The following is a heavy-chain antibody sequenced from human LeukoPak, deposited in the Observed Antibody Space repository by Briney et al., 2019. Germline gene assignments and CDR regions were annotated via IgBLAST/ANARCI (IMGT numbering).Heavy chain of an antibody. J-gene: IGHJ5*02. CDR2: INPNSGGT. CDR1: GYTFTGYY. CDR3: ARAPRGDWLFDP. Sequence: ASVKVSCKASGYTFTGYYMHWVRQAPGQGLEWMGWINPNSGGTNYAQKFQGRLTMTTDTSTSTAYMELTSLRSADTAVYYCARAPRGDWLFDPWGQGTLVTVSS. V-gene: IGHV1-2*02. D-gene: IGHD3-9*01.